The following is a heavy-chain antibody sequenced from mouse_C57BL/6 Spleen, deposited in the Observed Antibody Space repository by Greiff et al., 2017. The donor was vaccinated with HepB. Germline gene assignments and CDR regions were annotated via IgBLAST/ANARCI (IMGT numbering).Heavy chain of an antibody. J-gene: IGHJ3*01. D-gene: IGHD2-4*01. CDR3: ARFGLYDYDRAWFAY. Sequence: QVQLQQPGAELVMPGASVKLSCKASGYTFTSYWMHWVKQRPGQGLEWIGEIDPSDSYTNYNQKLKGKSTLTVDKSSSTADMQLSSLSSEDSAVYYCARFGLYDYDRAWFAYWGQGTLVTVSA. V-gene: IGHV1-69*01. CDR1: GYTFTSYW. CDR2: IDPSDSYT.